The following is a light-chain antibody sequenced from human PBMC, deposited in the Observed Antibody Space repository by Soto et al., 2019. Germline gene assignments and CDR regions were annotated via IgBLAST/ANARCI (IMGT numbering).Light chain of an antibody. V-gene: IGLV2-8*01. CDR2: EVT. Sequence: QSALTQPPSASGSPGQSVTISCTGTSSDVGAYKYVSWYQQYPGKAPKLMIYEVTKRPSGFPDRFSGSKSGNTASLTVSGLQDEDAADYYCTSYVSNDLWVFGGGTKLTVL. CDR3: TSYVSNDLWV. J-gene: IGLJ3*02. CDR1: SSDVGAYKY.